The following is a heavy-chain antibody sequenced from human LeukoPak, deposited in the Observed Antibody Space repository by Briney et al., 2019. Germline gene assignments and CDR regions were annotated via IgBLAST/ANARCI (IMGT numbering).Heavy chain of an antibody. D-gene: IGHD3-10*01. Sequence: SETLSLTCAVYGGSFSGYYWSWIRQPPGKGLEWIGEINHSGSTNYNPSLKSRVTISVDTSKNQFSLKLSSVTAADTAVYYCARDRYYYGSGDMDVWGKGTTVTISS. CDR2: INHSGST. CDR3: ARDRYYYGSGDMDV. J-gene: IGHJ6*03. CDR1: GGSFSGYY. V-gene: IGHV4-34*01.